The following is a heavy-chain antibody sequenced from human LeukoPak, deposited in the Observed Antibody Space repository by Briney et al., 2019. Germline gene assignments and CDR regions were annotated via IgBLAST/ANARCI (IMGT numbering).Heavy chain of an antibody. CDR2: ISSTSAYT. CDR1: GFTFSDYY. J-gene: IGHJ3*02. D-gene: IGHD1/OR15-1a*01. V-gene: IGHV3-11*05. Sequence: GGSLRLSCAASGFTFSDYYMNWTRQAPGKGLEWVSKISSTSAYTEYADYVKGRFTISRDNAKNSLYLQMSSLRAEDTAVYYCARDKFNNLDAFDIWGQGTMVTVSS. CDR3: ARDKFNNLDAFDI.